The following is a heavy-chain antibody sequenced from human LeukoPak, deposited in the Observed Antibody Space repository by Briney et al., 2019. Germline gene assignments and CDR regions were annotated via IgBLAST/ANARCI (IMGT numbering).Heavy chain of an antibody. V-gene: IGHV3-23*01. CDR3: AKHLPNLGLDY. J-gene: IGHJ4*02. Sequence: GGSLRLSCVASGFSFSTYGMSWVRQAPGKGLECVSSINTDGANTYYEDSVKGRFSISRDNSKNTLFLQMNSLRVEDTAVYYCAKHLPNLGLDYWGQGTLVTVSS. CDR2: INTDGANT. CDR1: GFSFSTYG.